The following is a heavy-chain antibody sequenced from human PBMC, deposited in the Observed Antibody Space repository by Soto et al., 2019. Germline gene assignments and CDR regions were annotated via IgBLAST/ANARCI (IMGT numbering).Heavy chain of an antibody. V-gene: IGHV3-21*01. CDR1: GFTFRSYA. D-gene: IGHD3-10*02. CDR3: ARDRIGCSGSLYYYEMDV. CDR2: ISSSGSYI. Sequence: GGSLRLSCAASGFTFRSYAMNWVRQAPGKGLEWVSSISSSGSYIFYADSVKGRFTISRDKAKNSLYLQMNSLRAEDTAVYYCARDRIGCSGSLYYYEMDVWGQGTTVTVSS. J-gene: IGHJ6*02.